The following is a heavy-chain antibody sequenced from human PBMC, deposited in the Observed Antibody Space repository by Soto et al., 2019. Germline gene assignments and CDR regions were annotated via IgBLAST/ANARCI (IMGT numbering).Heavy chain of an antibody. CDR2: IIPIFGTA. CDR3: AANLGYCSGGSCPHIDY. D-gene: IGHD2-15*01. Sequence: ASVKVSCKASGGTFSSYAISWVRQAPGQGLEWMGGIIPIFGTANYAQKFQGRVTITADESTSTAYMELSSLRSEDTAVYYCAANLGYCSGGSCPHIDYWGQGTLVTVSS. V-gene: IGHV1-69*13. J-gene: IGHJ4*02. CDR1: GGTFSSYA.